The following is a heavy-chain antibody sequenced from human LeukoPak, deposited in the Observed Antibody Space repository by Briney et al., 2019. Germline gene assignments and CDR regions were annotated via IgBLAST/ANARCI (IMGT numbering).Heavy chain of an antibody. J-gene: IGHJ6*03. Sequence: PGGSLRLSCEASGLTFSTYSMNSARQAPGKGLEWVSYISLSASPISYADSVKGRFTISRDSAKNSLYLQMNSLRAEDTAVYYCARIVGANPHTYYYYYMDVWGKGTTVTVSS. CDR3: ARIVGANPHTYYYYYMDV. V-gene: IGHV3-48*01. CDR1: GLTFSTYS. D-gene: IGHD1-26*01. CDR2: ISLSASPI.